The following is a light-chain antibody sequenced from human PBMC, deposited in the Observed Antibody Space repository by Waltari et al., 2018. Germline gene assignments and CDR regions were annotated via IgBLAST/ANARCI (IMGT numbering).Light chain of an antibody. CDR1: ETLVGY. J-gene: IGKJ2*01. CDR3: QQTFGGPFT. Sequence: DILMSQSPASLSASVGDRVTITCRASETLVGYLAWYQSKPGKAPKLLIYGGSTLQNGVSSRFAGSGSDTEFTLSINGLQADDFATYYCQQTFGGPFTFGQGT. CDR2: GGS. V-gene: IGKV1-39*01.